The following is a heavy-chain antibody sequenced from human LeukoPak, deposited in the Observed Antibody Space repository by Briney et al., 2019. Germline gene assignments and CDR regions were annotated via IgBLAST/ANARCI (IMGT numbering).Heavy chain of an antibody. CDR3: ARWITVTTNWFDP. Sequence: SETLSLTCTVSGGSISSYYWSWIRQPPGKGLEWIGYIYYSGSTNYNPSLKSRVTISVDTSKNQFSLKLSSVTAADTAVYYCARWITVTTNWFDPWGQGTLVTVSS. V-gene: IGHV4-59*01. CDR2: IYYSGST. J-gene: IGHJ5*02. CDR1: GGSISSYY. D-gene: IGHD4-11*01.